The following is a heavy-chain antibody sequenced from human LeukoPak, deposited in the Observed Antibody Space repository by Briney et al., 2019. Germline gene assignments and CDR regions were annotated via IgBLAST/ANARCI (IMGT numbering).Heavy chain of an antibody. J-gene: IGHJ4*02. CDR1: GFTFSSYA. V-gene: IGHV3-30*18. CDR3: AKDLVENYYGSGVTLDY. CDR2: ISFDGNTK. Sequence: GRSLRLSCTASGFTFSSYAMHRVRQAPGEGLQWVAVISFDGNTKFYGDSVKGRFTISRDNSKNTLYLQMNSLRAEDTALYYCAKDLVENYYGSGVTLDYWGQGTLVTVSS. D-gene: IGHD3-10*01.